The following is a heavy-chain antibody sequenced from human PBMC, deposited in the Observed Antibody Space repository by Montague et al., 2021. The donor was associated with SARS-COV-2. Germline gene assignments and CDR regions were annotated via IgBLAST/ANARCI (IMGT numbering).Heavy chain of an antibody. CDR3: ARRGSSVWGVTVSAKLDY. D-gene: IGHD3-10*01. J-gene: IGHJ4*02. CDR1: GGSFRGYY. V-gene: IGHV4-34*01. CDR2: INQSGRT. Sequence: SETLSLTCAVYGGSFRGYYWSWIRQPPEKGLEWIGEINQSGRTNNNPSLKSRVIISVDTSKNQFSLKLSSVTAADTAVYYCARRGSSVWGVTVSAKLDYWGQGILVIVSS.